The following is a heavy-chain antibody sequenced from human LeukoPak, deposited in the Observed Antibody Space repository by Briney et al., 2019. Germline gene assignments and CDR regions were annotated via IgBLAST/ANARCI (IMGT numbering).Heavy chain of an antibody. Sequence: KASETLSLTCTVSGGSISSSSYYWGWIRQPPGKGLEWIGSIYYSGSTYYNPSLKSRVTISVDTSKNQFSLKLSSVTAADTAVYYCAGRWLQIWGLPDWYFDLWGRGTLVTVSS. V-gene: IGHV4-39*07. CDR1: GGSISSSSYY. J-gene: IGHJ2*01. CDR2: IYYSGST. D-gene: IGHD5-24*01. CDR3: AGRWLQIWGLPDWYFDL.